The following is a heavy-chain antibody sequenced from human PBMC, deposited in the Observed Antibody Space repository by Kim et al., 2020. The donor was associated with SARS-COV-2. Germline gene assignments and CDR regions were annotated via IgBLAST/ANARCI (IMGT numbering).Heavy chain of an antibody. D-gene: IGHD6-19*01. J-gene: IGHJ4*02. CDR3: ARALSSGWYVGYYFDY. V-gene: IGHV4-4*02. Sequence: SETLSLTCAVSGGSISSSNWWSWVRQPPGKGLEWIGEIYHSGSTNYNPSLKSRVTISVDKSKNQFSLKLSSVTAADTAVYYCARALSSGWYVGYYFDYWGQGTLVTVSS. CDR1: GGSISSSNW. CDR2: IYHSGST.